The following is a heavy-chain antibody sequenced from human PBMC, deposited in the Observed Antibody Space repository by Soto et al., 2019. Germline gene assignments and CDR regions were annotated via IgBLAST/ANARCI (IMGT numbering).Heavy chain of an antibody. CDR2: INSDGSST. J-gene: IGHJ5*02. Sequence: GGSLRLSCAASGFTFSSYWMHWVRQAPGKGLVWVSRINSDGSSTSYADSVKGRFTISRDNAKNTLYLQMNSLRAEDTAVYYCARGGWMGYCSSTSCYSWFDPWGQGTLVTVSS. V-gene: IGHV3-74*01. CDR1: GFTFSSYW. D-gene: IGHD2-2*01. CDR3: ARGGWMGYCSSTSCYSWFDP.